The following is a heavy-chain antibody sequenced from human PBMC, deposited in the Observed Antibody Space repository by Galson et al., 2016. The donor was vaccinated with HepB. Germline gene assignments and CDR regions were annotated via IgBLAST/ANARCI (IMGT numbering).Heavy chain of an antibody. CDR2: IFHSARA. V-gene: IGHV4-61*03. CDR3: ARAAGWGKYYPGAFDV. J-gene: IGHJ3*01. Sequence: SETLSLTCTVSGGSISSGSYYWSWIRQPPGEGLFWIGNIFHSARADYNPSLRGRVTMSVDTSKSLVSLKLTSATAADTAIYYCARAAGWGKYYPGAFDVWGQGAPVIVSP. D-gene: IGHD1-26*01. CDR1: GGSISSGSYY.